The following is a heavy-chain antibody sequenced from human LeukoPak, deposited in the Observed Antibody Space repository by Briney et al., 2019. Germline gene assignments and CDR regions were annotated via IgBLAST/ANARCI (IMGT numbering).Heavy chain of an antibody. Sequence: GGSLRLSCAVSGLTFSRYAMSWVRQAPGKGLEWVSYISSSSSTIYYADPVKGRFTISRDNAKNSLYLQMNSLRDEDTAVYYCARDRGRDCGGDCSYYYYGMDVWGQGTTVTVSS. CDR3: ARDRGRDCGGDCSYYYYGMDV. CDR2: ISSSSSTI. V-gene: IGHV3-48*02. D-gene: IGHD2-21*02. CDR1: GLTFSRYA. J-gene: IGHJ6*02.